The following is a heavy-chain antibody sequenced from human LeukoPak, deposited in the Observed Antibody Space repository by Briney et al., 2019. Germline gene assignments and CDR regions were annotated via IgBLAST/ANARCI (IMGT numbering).Heavy chain of an antibody. Sequence: SETLSLTCSVSGGSISSYYWTWIRQSPEKGLEWIGYIQSIGGTNYNPSLKSRVTISVDPSKNQFSLKLTSVTAADTAFYYCARGHDYSGSGRPSYFHPWGQGTLVNVS. D-gene: IGHD3-10*01. CDR3: ARGHDYSGSGRPSYFHP. CDR1: GGSISSYY. J-gene: IGHJ5*02. V-gene: IGHV4-59*01. CDR2: IQSIGGT.